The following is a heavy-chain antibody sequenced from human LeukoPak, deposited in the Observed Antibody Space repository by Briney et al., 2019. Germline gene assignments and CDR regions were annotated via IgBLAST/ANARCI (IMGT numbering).Heavy chain of an antibody. CDR3: AKGDCSSTSCSFDY. CDR1: GFTFSSYA. D-gene: IGHD2-2*01. V-gene: IGHV3-7*03. J-gene: IGHJ4*02. CDR2: IKQDGSEK. Sequence: PGRSLRLSCAASGFTFSSYAMHWVRQAPGKGLEWVANIKQDGSEKYYVDSVKGRFTISRDNSKNTLYLQMNSLRAEDTAVYYCAKGDCSSTSCSFDYWGQGTLVTVSS.